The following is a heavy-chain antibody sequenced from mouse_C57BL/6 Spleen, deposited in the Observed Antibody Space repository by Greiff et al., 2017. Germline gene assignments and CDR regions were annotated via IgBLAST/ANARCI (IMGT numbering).Heavy chain of an antibody. CDR1: GYTFTEYT. V-gene: IGHV1-62-2*01. Sequence: VKLQQSGAELVKPGASVKLSCKASGYTFTEYTIHWVKQRSGQGLVWFGWFYPGRGSIKYNEKFKDKATLTADKSSSTVYMDLSRLTSEDSAVYFCARREESYGGYWYFDVWGTGTTVTVSS. CDR2: FYPGRGSI. CDR3: ARREESYGGYWYFDV. J-gene: IGHJ1*03. D-gene: IGHD1-1*01.